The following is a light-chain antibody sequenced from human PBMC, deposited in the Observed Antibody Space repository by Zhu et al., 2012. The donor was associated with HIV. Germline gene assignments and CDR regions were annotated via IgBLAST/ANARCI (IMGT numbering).Light chain of an antibody. J-gene: IGKJ2*01. CDR3: QQCGGSPSYT. Sequence: EIVLTQSPGTLSLSPGERATLSCRASQSITSGYLAWYQQKPGQAPRLLIYGASNRATGTPDRFSGSGSGTDFTLTITRLEPEDFAVYYCQQCGGSPSYTFGQGTKLEI. V-gene: IGKV3-20*01. CDR1: QSITSGY. CDR2: GAS.